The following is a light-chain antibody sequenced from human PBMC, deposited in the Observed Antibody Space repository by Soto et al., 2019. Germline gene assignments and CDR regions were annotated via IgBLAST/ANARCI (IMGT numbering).Light chain of an antibody. V-gene: IGKV1-5*03. CDR3: QQRYSMPPW. Sequence: TINCRASQTISSWLAWYQQKPGKAPKLLIYKASTLKSGVPSRFSGSGSVIDFTLTICGLRPRSWETCYCQQRYSMPPWFGAGTKVDIK. J-gene: IGKJ4*02. CDR2: KAS. CDR1: QTISSW.